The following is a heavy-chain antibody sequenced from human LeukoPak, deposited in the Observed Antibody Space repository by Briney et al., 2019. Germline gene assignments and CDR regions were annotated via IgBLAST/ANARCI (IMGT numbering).Heavy chain of an antibody. V-gene: IGHV4-59*01. CDR3: ARDLYSSSWYAFDI. Sequence: SETLSLTCTVSGGSISSYYWSWIRQPPGKGLEWIGYIYYSGSTNYNPSLKSRVTISVDTSKNQFSLKLSSVTAADTAVYYCARDLYSSSWYAFDIWGQGTMVTVSS. D-gene: IGHD6-13*01. CDR1: GGSISSYY. J-gene: IGHJ3*02. CDR2: IYYSGST.